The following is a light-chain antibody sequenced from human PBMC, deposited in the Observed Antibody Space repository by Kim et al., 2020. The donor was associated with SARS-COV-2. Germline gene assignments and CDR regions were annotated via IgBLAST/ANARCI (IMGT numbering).Light chain of an antibody. CDR1: PSCSSV. Sequence: PGDMAPPAAPASPSCSSVCALFHQHPGQAPRPRILVASDSATGTPARFSSSGSGADFTLTISSLEPEDDAFYDCQQRSNCTPKRTFGGGTKVDIK. V-gene: IGKV3-11*01. CDR3: QQRSNCTPKRT. CDR2: VAS. J-gene: IGKJ4*01.